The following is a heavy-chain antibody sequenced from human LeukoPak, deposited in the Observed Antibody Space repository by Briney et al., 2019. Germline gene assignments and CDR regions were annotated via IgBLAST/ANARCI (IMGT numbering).Heavy chain of an antibody. CDR3: ARQGVGVPFDY. Sequence: SETLSLTCTVSGGSIRGYYWSWIRQPPGKGLEWIGYIYYSGSTNYNPSLKSRVTISVDTSKNQFSLKLSSVTAADTAVYYCARQGVGVPFDYWGRGTLVTVSS. J-gene: IGHJ4*02. CDR1: GGSIRGYY. D-gene: IGHD3-16*01. V-gene: IGHV4-59*08. CDR2: IYYSGST.